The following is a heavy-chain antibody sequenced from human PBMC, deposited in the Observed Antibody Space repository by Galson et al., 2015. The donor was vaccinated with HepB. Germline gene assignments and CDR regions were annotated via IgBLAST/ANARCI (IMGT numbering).Heavy chain of an antibody. CDR2: IYYSGST. CDR1: GGSISSGDYY. Sequence: LSLTCTVSGGSISSGDYYWSWIRQPPGKGLEWIGYIYYSGSTYYNPSLKSRVTISVDTSKNQFSLKLSSVTAADTAVYYCARVSVDIARQRIPFDPWGQGTLVTVSS. V-gene: IGHV4-30-4*07. D-gene: IGHD5-12*01. J-gene: IGHJ5*02. CDR3: ARVSVDIARQRIPFDP.